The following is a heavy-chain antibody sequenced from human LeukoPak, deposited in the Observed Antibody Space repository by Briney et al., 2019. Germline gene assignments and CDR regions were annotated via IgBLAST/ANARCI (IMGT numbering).Heavy chain of an antibody. D-gene: IGHD6-19*01. CDR1: GYTFTDYY. CDR2: TNPNSGGT. Sequence: ASVKVSCKASGYTFTDYYMHWVRQAPRQGLEWMGWTNPNSGGTNYAQKFQGRVTMTRDTSTSTAYMELSRLTSDDTAVYYCARVRDQWRTLFYFDYWGQGALVTVSS. J-gene: IGHJ4*02. V-gene: IGHV1-2*02. CDR3: ARVRDQWRTLFYFDY.